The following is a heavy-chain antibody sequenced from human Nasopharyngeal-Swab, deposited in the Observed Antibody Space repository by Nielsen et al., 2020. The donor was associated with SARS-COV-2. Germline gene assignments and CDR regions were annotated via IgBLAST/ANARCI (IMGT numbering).Heavy chain of an antibody. Sequence: RQAPGKGLEWIGHIYHSGSTYYNPSLKSRVTISLDMSKNQFSLKVSSVTAADTAVYYCARGPSYGGFDFWGQGTLVTVSS. J-gene: IGHJ4*02. CDR2: IYHSGST. CDR3: ARGPSYGGFDF. V-gene: IGHV4-30-2*01. D-gene: IGHD4-23*01.